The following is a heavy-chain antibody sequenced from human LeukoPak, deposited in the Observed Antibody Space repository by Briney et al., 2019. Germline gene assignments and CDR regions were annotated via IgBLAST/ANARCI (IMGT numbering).Heavy chain of an antibody. CDR1: GGTLSSYA. J-gene: IGHJ3*02. Sequence: ASVKVSCKASGGTLSSYAISGVRQAPGQGPEWMGGIIPKFDTADRAPKLPGRVTNTADKSTITSYMELSSLTADDTAVYCCAGGSSGMGATWGDGFASWGQGTMVTVYS. CDR2: IIPKFDTA. D-gene: IGHD1-26*01. CDR3: AGGSSGMGATWGDGFAS. V-gene: IGHV1-69*06.